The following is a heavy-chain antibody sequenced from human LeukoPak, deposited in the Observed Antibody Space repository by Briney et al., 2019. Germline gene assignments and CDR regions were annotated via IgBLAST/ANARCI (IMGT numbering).Heavy chain of an antibody. CDR2: LYYGVNT. Sequence: PSETLSLTCTVSGDSVTTTNFYWGWIRQAPGKGLEWIGSLYYGVNTYYKPSLKSRVTISVDTSLNQFSLILTSVTAADTGVYYCARLRVQQLASSYYMDVWGKGTTVNVSS. J-gene: IGHJ6*03. D-gene: IGHD6-13*01. CDR1: GDSVTTTNFY. CDR3: ARLRVQQLASSYYMDV. V-gene: IGHV4-39*01.